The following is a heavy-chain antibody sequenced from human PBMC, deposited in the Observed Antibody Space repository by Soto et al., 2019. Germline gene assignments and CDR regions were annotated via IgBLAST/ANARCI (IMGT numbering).Heavy chain of an antibody. CDR2: INHSGST. V-gene: IGHV4-34*01. CDR1: GGSFSGYY. Sequence: SETLSLTCAVYGGSFSGYYWSWIRQPPGKGLEWIGEINHSGSTNYNPSLKSRVTISVDTSKNQFSLKLSSVTAADTAVYYCARVRGWVATIKGAYYFDYWGQGTLVTVSS. J-gene: IGHJ4*02. CDR3: ARVRGWVATIKGAYYFDY. D-gene: IGHD5-12*01.